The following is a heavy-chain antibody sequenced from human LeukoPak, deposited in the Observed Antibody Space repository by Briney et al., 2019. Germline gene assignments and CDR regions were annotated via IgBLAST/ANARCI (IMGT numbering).Heavy chain of an antibody. V-gene: IGHV3-21*01. D-gene: IGHD6-13*01. Sequence: GGSLRLSCAASGFTFSSYSMNWVRQAPGKGLEWVSSISSSSYIYYADSVKGRFTISRDNAKNSLYLQMNSLRAEDTAVYYCARVASSWYDGYYYYGMDVWGQGTTVTVSS. J-gene: IGHJ6*02. CDR3: ARVASSWYDGYYYYGMDV. CDR2: ISSSSYI. CDR1: GFTFSSYS.